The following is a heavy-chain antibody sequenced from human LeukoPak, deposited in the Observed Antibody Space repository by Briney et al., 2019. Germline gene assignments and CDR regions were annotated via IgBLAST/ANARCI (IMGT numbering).Heavy chain of an antibody. CDR3: ARDITKGSYFYYFDY. V-gene: IGHV4-61*02. J-gene: IGHJ4*02. CDR2: IYTSGST. Sequence: MTSETLSLTCTVSGGSISSGSYYWSWIRQPAGKGLEWIGRIYTSGSTNYNPSLKSRVTISVDTSKNQFSLKLSSVTAADTAVYYCARDITKGSYFYYFDYWGQGTLVTVSS. D-gene: IGHD1-26*01. CDR1: GGSISSGSYY.